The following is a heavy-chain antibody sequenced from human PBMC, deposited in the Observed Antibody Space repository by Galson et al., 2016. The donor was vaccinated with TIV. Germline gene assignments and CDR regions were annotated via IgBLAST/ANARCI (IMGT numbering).Heavy chain of an antibody. D-gene: IGHD2-21*02. CDR2: FFHPGAV. J-gene: IGHJ4*02. V-gene: IGHV4-38-2*02. Sequence: SETLSLSCTVSGYSINSHYFWAWLRQPPGQGLEWIGSFFHPGAVYYNPSLERRVTMSGDTSKYHFSLRLTSVTAADTAIYYCTRHVGGDCGDYVGQGILVTVSS. CDR3: TRHVGGDCGDY. CDR1: GYSINSHYF.